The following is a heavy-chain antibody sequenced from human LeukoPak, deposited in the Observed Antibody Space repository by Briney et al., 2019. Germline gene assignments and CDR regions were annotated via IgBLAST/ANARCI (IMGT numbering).Heavy chain of an antibody. CDR2: IIPILGIA. Sequence: SVKVSCKASGGTFSSYAISWVRQAPGQGLEWIGRIIPILGIANYAQKFQGRVTITADKSTSTAYMELSSLRSEDTAVYYCASLYSSSSLHPWGQGTLVTVSS. J-gene: IGHJ5*02. CDR1: GGTFSSYA. D-gene: IGHD6-13*01. V-gene: IGHV1-69*04. CDR3: ASLYSSSSLHP.